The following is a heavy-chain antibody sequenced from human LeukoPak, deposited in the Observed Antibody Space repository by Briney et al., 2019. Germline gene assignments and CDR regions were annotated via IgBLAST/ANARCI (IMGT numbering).Heavy chain of an antibody. Sequence: GGSLRLSCAASGFTFSSYAMSWVRQAPGKGLEWVSAISGSGGSTHYADSVKGRFTISRDNSKNTLYLQMNSLRAEDTAVYYCAKSGFRFLETGYSWGQGTLVTVSS. V-gene: IGHV3-23*01. D-gene: IGHD3-3*01. CDR3: AKSGFRFLETGYS. J-gene: IGHJ4*02. CDR1: GFTFSSYA. CDR2: ISGSGGST.